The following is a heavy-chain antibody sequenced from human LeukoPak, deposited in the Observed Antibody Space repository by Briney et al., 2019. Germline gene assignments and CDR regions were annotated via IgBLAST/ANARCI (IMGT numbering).Heavy chain of an antibody. CDR1: GFTFTNYW. D-gene: IGHD1-14*01. J-gene: IGHJ5*02. Sequence: GGSLRLSCVASGFTFTNYWMSWVRQVPGKGPEWVANIKQDGSEKYYVDSVKGRFTISRDNAKNSLSLQMDSLRAEDTAVYYCARGDRDPLPGGPENWFDPWGQGTLVTVSS. V-gene: IGHV3-7*03. CDR3: ARGDRDPLPGGPENWFDP. CDR2: IKQDGSEK.